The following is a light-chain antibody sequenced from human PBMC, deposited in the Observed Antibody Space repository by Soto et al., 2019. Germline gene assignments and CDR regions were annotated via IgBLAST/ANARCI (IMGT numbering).Light chain of an antibody. CDR3: HQYYSNPQT. CDR2: WAS. CDR1: QSILYTSSKRNY. Sequence: DIVMTQSPDSLAVSLGERATLNCKSSQSILYTSSKRNYLAWYQYKPGQPPKLLVYWASTRESGVPARFSGSGSETDFTLTISSLQAEDVEVYSCHQYYSNPQTFGQGTRVEIK. J-gene: IGKJ1*01. V-gene: IGKV4-1*01.